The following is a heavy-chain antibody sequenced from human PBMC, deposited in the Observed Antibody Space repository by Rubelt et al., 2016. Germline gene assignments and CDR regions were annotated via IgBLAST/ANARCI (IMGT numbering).Heavy chain of an antibody. D-gene: IGHD2-2*01. Sequence: QVQLQESGPGLVKPSETLSLTCTVSGGSISGSYWSWIRQPPGRGLEWIGNIFHRGSTNSNPSLRSPVTISEDRSKHQFSLKLTSVTAADSAVYYCARHSLVPGEGWDYGMDVWGQGTTVTVSS. CDR1: GGSISGSY. V-gene: IGHV4-59*08. J-gene: IGHJ6*02. CDR3: ARHSLVPGEGWDYGMDV. CDR2: IFHRGST.